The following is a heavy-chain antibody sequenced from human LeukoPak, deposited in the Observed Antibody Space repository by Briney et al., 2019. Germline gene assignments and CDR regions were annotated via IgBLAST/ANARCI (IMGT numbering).Heavy chain of an antibody. CDR1: GFTFGDYA. V-gene: IGHV3-49*03. J-gene: IGHJ5*02. CDR2: IRSKAYGGTT. CDR3: IRGIGTVTPGS. D-gene: IGHD4-11*01. Sequence: GGSLRLSCTASGFTFGDYAMSWFRQAPGKGLEWVGFIRSKAYGGTTEYAASVKGGFTISRDDSKSIAYLQMNRLKTEDTAVYYCIRGIGTVTPGSWGQGKLVTVSS.